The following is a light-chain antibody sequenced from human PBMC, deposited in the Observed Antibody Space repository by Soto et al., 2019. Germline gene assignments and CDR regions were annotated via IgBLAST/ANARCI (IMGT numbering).Light chain of an antibody. CDR2: SEN. J-gene: IGLJ2*01. Sequence: QSVLTQPPSASGTPGQRVTISCSGSRSNIGTNTVIWYQQLPGTAPKLLIYSENQRPSGVPDRFSGSKSGTSASLAISGLQSEDEADYYCASWDVSLVVFGGGTKLTVL. CDR1: RSNIGTNT. V-gene: IGLV1-44*01. CDR3: ASWDVSLVV.